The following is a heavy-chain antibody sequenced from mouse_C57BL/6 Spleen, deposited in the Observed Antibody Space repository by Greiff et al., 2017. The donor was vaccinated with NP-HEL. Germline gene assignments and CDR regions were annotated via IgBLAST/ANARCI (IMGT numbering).Heavy chain of an antibody. V-gene: IGHV1-81*01. CDR3: ARRGYGSSYNYFDY. CDR1: GYTFTSYG. CDR2: IYPRSGNT. J-gene: IGHJ2*01. D-gene: IGHD1-1*01. Sequence: QLQQSGAELARPGASVKLSCKASGYTFTSYGISWVKQRTGQGLEWIGEIYPRSGNTYYNEKFKGKATLTADKSSSTAYMELRSLTSEDSAVYFCARRGYGSSYNYFDYWGQGTTLTVSS.